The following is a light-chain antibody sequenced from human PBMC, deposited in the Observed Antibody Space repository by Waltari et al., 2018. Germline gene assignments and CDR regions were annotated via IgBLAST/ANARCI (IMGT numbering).Light chain of an antibody. CDR3: QVWDSSSDHVV. V-gene: IGLV3-21*04. CDR1: NIGSKS. J-gene: IGLJ2*01. Sequence: SYVLTQPPSVSVAPGKTASITCGGTNIGSKSVHWYQRKAGQAPELVIFYNDDRPSGIPERFSGSNSGNTATLTISRVEAGDEADYYCQVWDSSSDHVVFGGGTKLTVL. CDR2: YND.